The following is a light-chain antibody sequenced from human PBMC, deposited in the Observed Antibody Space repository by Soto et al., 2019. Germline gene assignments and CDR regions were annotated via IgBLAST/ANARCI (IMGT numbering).Light chain of an antibody. CDR2: GAS. Sequence: ESVLTQSPGTLSLSPGERATLSCRASQSVISTYLAWYQHKPGQAPRLLIYGASSRATGIPDRFSGSGSGTDFTLTISRLEPEDFAVYYCQQYGSPPLMYTFGQGTKLEI. CDR3: QQYGSPPLMYT. V-gene: IGKV3-20*01. CDR1: QSVISTY. J-gene: IGKJ2*01.